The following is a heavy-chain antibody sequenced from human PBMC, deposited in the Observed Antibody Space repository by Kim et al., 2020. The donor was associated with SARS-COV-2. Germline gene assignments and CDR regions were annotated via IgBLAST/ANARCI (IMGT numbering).Heavy chain of an antibody. CDR1: GGSISSYY. V-gene: IGHV4-59*08. Sequence: SETLSLTCTVSGGSISSYYWSWIRQPPGKGLEWIGYIYYSGSTNYNPSLKSRVTISVDTSKNQFSLKLSSVTAADTAVYYCASLWFGDNNWFDPWGQGTLVTVSS. D-gene: IGHD3-10*01. CDR2: IYYSGST. CDR3: ASLWFGDNNWFDP. J-gene: IGHJ5*02.